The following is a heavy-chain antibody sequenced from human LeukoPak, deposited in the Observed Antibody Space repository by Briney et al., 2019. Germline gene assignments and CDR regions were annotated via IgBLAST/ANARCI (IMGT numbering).Heavy chain of an antibody. CDR1: GYSFTSYW. V-gene: IGHV5-51*01. CDR3: ASPSPYCSSASCPLDY. CDR2: IYPGDSDT. Sequence: GESLKISCKGSGYSFTSYWIGWVRQMPGKGLEWMGIIYPGDSDTRYSPSFQGQVTISADKSISTAYLQWSSLKASDTAMYYCASPSPYCSSASCPLDYWGQGTLVTVSS. D-gene: IGHD2-2*01. J-gene: IGHJ4*02.